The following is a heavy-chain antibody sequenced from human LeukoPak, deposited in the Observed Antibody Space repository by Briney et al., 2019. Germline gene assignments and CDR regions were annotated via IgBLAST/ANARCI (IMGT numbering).Heavy chain of an antibody. CDR2: LFDSVRT. Sequence: SETLSLTCTVSGGSITSHYWSWVRQPPGKGLEWIAYLFDSVRTKDNPSLKSRLTLSADTSKNQFSLRLNSVTAADTAVYYCATIKRGSIFGYFDFWGQGIKVTVSS. J-gene: IGHJ4*02. V-gene: IGHV4-59*11. CDR3: ATIKRGSIFGYFDF. CDR1: GGSITSHY. D-gene: IGHD5-18*01.